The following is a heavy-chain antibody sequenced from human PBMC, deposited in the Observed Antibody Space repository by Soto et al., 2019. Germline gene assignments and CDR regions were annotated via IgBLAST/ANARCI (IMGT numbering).Heavy chain of an antibody. CDR3: ASVYSGSYSDS. CDR2: IFHSGST. Sequence: QVQLQESGPGLVKPSGTLSLTCAVSGGSISSNNWWSWVRQPPGKGLEWIGEIFHSGSTHYSPSLKSPVTISVDKSKKYLSLILTSVTAADTAVYYCASVYSGSYSDSWGQGTLVTVSS. V-gene: IGHV4-4*02. J-gene: IGHJ4*02. CDR1: GGSISSNNW. D-gene: IGHD1-26*01.